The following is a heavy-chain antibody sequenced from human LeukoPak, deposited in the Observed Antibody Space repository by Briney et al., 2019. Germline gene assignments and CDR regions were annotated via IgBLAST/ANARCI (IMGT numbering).Heavy chain of an antibody. J-gene: IGHJ4*02. CDR3: ARARRLIAAADY. V-gene: IGHV3-30-3*01. CDR1: GFTFSSYA. D-gene: IGHD6-13*01. Sequence: QPGRSLRLSCAASGFTFSSYAMHWVRQAPGKGLEWVAVISYDGSNKYYADSVKGRFTISRDNSKNTLYLQMNSLIAEDTAVYYCARARRLIAAADYWGQGTLVTVSS. CDR2: ISYDGSNK.